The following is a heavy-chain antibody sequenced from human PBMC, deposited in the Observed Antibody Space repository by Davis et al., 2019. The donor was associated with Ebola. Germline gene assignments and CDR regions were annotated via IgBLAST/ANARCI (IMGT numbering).Heavy chain of an antibody. CDR3: ARDPFGNYYLDV. Sequence: PGGSLRLSCAASGFIFSDHYMDWVRQAPGKGLEWVGRTRNKVYSYTTEYAASVKGRFIISRDDSKNSLYLQMNSLKTEDTAVYYCARDPFGNYYLDVWGQGTTVTVSS. CDR1: GFIFSDHY. V-gene: IGHV3-72*01. CDR2: TRNKVYSYTT. D-gene: IGHD1-14*01. J-gene: IGHJ6*03.